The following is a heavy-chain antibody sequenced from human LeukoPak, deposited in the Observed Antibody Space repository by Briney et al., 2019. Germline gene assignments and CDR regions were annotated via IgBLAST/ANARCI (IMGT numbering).Heavy chain of an antibody. V-gene: IGHV1-3*01. J-gene: IGHJ6*04. CDR1: GYNFVGYA. D-gene: IGHD3-16*01. Sequence: ASVTVSCKASGYNFVGYAIYWVRQAPGQRLEWMGWINGGDGNKKYSEKFQGRVTITRDASASTVYMVLSSLRSEDTAVYYCARDFLGLRGMDVWGKGTTVTVSS. CDR3: ARDFLGLRGMDV. CDR2: INGGDGNK.